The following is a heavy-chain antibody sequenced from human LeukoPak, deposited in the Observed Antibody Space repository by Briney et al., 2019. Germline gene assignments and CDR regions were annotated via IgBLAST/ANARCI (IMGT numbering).Heavy chain of an antibody. CDR1: GFTFSSYA. V-gene: IGHV3-30-3*01. J-gene: IGHJ5*02. CDR3: ARGLIDYGDYFSLT. D-gene: IGHD4-17*01. Sequence: GGSLRLSCAASGFTFSSYAMHWVRQAPGKGLEWVAGISYDGSNKYYADSVKGRFTISRDNSKNTLYLQMNSLRAEDTAVYYYARGLIDYGDYFSLTWGQGTLVIVSS. CDR2: ISYDGSNK.